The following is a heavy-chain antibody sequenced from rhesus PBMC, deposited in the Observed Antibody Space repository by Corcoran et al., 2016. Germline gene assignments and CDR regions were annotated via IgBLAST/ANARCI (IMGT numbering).Heavy chain of an antibody. CDR1: GGSISGYF. V-gene: IGHV4-165*02. CDR3: ARNMAIGGDFVFSFDS. J-gene: IGHJ4*01. D-gene: IGHD2-39*02. Sequence: QVQLQESGPGLVKPSETLSLTCTVSGGSISGYFGNWIRHAPGTGLEWIGYIGGNKGYSHYNPASRSLVTISTDTSKSQFSLKLTSVTAADTAIYYCARNMAIGGDFVFSFDSWGQGVLVTVSS. CDR2: IGGNKGYS.